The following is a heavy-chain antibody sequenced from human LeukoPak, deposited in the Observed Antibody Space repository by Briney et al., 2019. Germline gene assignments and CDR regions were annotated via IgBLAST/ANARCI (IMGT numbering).Heavy chain of an antibody. J-gene: IGHJ4*02. V-gene: IGHV3-64*01. CDR3: ARQAAGVVY. CDR1: GFTFSTFA. CDR2: INSNGGTT. Sequence: GGSLRLSCAASGFTFSTFAMHWVRQAPGKGLEYVSGINSNGGTTFYANSVKGRFTISRDNSKNTLYLQMGSLRTEDMAVYYCARQAAGVVYWGQGTLVTVSS. D-gene: IGHD6-13*01.